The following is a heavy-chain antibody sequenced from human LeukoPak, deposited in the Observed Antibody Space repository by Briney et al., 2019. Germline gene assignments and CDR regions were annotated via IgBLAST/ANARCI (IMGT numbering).Heavy chain of an antibody. CDR1: GYSISSGYY. D-gene: IGHD3-22*01. CDR3: ARGILRDYYDSSGFYHRGGVGY. J-gene: IGHJ4*02. V-gene: IGHV4-38-2*02. CDR2: IYHSGRT. Sequence: PSETLSFTCTVSGYSISSGYYWGWIRQPPGKGLEWIGSIYHSGRTFYNPSLKSRVTISVDTSKNQFSLKVSSVTAADTAVYFCARGILRDYYDSSGFYHRGGVGYWGQGTLVTVSS.